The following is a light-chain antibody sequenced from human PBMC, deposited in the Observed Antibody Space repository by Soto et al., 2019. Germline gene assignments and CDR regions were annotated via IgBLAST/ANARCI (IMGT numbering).Light chain of an antibody. CDR3: CSYADSSTYV. V-gene: IGLV2-23*01. CDR2: EDS. Sequence: QSALTQPASVSGSPGQSITLSCTGTSSDVGSYNLVSWYQQHPGKAPKLMIYEDSKRPSGVSNRFSGSKSGNTASLTISGLQTEDEADYYCCSYADSSTYVFGTGTKVTVL. J-gene: IGLJ1*01. CDR1: SSDVGSYNL.